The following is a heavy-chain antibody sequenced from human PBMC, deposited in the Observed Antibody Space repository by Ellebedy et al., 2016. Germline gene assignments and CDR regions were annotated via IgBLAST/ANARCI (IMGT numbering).Heavy chain of an antibody. D-gene: IGHD3-10*01. CDR2: INHSGST. J-gene: IGHJ4*02. CDR1: GGSFSGYY. V-gene: IGHV4-34*01. Sequence: ESLKISCAVYGGSFSGYYWSWIRQPPGKGLEWIGEINHSGSTNYNPSLKSRVTISVDTSKNQFSLKLSSVTAADTAVYYCARGRTLTYGSGSYYCYWGQGTLVTVSS. CDR3: ARGRTLTYGSGSYYCY.